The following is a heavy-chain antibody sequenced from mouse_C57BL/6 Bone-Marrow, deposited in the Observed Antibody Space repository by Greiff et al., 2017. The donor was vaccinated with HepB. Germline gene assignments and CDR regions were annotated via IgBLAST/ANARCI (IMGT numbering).Heavy chain of an antibody. V-gene: IGHV5-17*01. CDR1: GFTFSDYG. Sequence: EVKLMESGGGLVKPGGSLKLSCAASGFTFSDYGMHWVRQAPEKGLEWVAYISSGSSTIYYADTVKGRFTISRDTAKNTLFLQMTSLRSEDTAMYYCASRGSSPWYFDVWGTGTTVTVSS. D-gene: IGHD1-1*01. J-gene: IGHJ1*03. CDR3: ASRGSSPWYFDV. CDR2: ISSGSSTI.